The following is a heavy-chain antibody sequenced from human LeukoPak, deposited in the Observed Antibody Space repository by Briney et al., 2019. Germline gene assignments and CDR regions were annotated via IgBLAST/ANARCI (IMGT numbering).Heavy chain of an antibody. D-gene: IGHD5-12*01. CDR2: INPSGGST. J-gene: IGHJ4*02. V-gene: IGHV1-46*01. CDR3: ARAFLYSGYDYRYYFDY. CDR1: GYTFTSYY. Sequence: GASVKVSCKASGYTFTSYYMHWVRQAPGQGLEWMGIINPSGGSTSYAQKFQGRVTMTRDMSTSTVYMELSSLRSEDTPVYYCARAFLYSGYDYRYYFDYWGQGTLVTVSS.